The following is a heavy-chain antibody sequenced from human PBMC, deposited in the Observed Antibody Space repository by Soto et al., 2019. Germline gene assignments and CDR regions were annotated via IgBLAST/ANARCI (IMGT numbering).Heavy chain of an antibody. CDR3: ARSWGDPEYYYYYGMDV. CDR1: GGSISSSNW. CDR2: IYHSGST. J-gene: IGHJ6*02. V-gene: IGHV4-4*02. Sequence: KPSETLSLTCAVSGGSISSSNWWSWVRQPPGKGLEWIGEIYHSGSTNYNPSLKSRVTISVDKSKNQFSLKLSSVTAADTAVYYCARSWGDPEYYYYYGMDVWGQRTTVTVSS. D-gene: IGHD3-16*01.